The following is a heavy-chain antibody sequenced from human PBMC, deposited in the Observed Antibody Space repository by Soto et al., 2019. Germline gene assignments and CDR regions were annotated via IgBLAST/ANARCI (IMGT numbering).Heavy chain of an antibody. V-gene: IGHV3-21*01. CDR1: GFTFSSYS. D-gene: IGHD2-2*02. CDR2: ISSSSSYI. Sequence: GGSLRLSCAASGFTFSSYSMNWVRQAPGKGLEWVSSISSSSSYIYYADSVKGRFTISRDNAKNSLYLQMNSLRAEDTAVYYCARENQLLYGQWAKGYGMDVWGQGTTVTVSS. J-gene: IGHJ6*02. CDR3: ARENQLLYGQWAKGYGMDV.